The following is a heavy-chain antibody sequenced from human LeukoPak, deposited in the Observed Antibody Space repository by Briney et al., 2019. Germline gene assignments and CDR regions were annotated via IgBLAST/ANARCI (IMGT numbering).Heavy chain of an antibody. D-gene: IGHD3-22*01. J-gene: IGHJ4*02. CDR2: IRYDGSNK. Sequence: GGSLRLSCAASGFTFSSYGMHWVRQAPGKGLEWVAFIRYDGSNKYYADSVKGRFTISRDNSKNTLYLQMNSLRAEDTAVYYCAKDKGYDSSGVDYWGQGTLVTVSP. V-gene: IGHV3-30*02. CDR1: GFTFSSYG. CDR3: AKDKGYDSSGVDY.